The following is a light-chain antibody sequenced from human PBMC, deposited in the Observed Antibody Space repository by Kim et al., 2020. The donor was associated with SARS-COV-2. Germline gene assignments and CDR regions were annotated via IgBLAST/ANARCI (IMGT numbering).Light chain of an antibody. Sequence: ASVWDRRTTTSRSSQGIRPALGWSQHNPGKAPTRLTSAASSSQSGVPSSSSGSRPGTEFTRTISSLQPEEFATYYCLQYNTSPPTFGQGTKVDIK. J-gene: IGKJ1*01. CDR2: AAS. CDR1: QGIRPA. V-gene: IGKV1-17*01. CDR3: LQYNTSPPT.